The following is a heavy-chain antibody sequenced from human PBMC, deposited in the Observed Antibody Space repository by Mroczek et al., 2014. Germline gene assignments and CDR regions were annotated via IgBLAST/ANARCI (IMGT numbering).Heavy chain of an antibody. CDR2: IRSKAYGGTT. CDR3: TRDIVVVVAALNWFDP. CDR1: GFTFGDYA. D-gene: IGHD2-15*01. J-gene: IGHJ5*02. Sequence: ESGGGLVQPGRSLRLSCTASGFTFGDYAMSWFRQAPGKGLEWVGFIRSKAYGGTTEYAASVKGRFTISRDDSKSIAYLQMNSLKTEDTAVYYCTRDIVVVVAALNWFDPWGQGTLVTVSS. V-gene: IGHV3-49*03.